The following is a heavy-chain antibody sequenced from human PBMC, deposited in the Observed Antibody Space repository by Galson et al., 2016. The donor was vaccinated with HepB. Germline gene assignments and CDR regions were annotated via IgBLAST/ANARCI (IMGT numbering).Heavy chain of an antibody. CDR3: SRLFVLLPAHRGRSTYGTDV. Sequence: SETLSLTCTVSGGSISSYYWSWIRQSPGKGLAWIGYIYYTGSTNYNPSLESRVSISVDTSKNQFSLKLSSLTAAATAVYSCSRLFVLLPAHRGRSTYGTDVWGQGTSVTVSS. J-gene: IGHJ6*02. CDR1: GGSISSYY. V-gene: IGHV4-59*01. CDR2: IYYTGST. D-gene: IGHD2-8*01.